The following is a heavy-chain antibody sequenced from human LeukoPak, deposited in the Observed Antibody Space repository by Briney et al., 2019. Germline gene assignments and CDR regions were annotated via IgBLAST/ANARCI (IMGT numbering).Heavy chain of an antibody. D-gene: IGHD3-22*01. CDR2: INPNSGDT. CDR3: ARDFYDSSGRGAFDI. Sequence: ASVKVSCKASGYTFTGYYMHWVRQAPGQGLEWMGWINPNSGDTNYAQKFQGRVTMTRDTSISTAYMELSRLKSDDTAVYYCARDFYDSSGRGAFDIWGQGTMVTVSS. V-gene: IGHV1-2*02. CDR1: GYTFTGYY. J-gene: IGHJ3*02.